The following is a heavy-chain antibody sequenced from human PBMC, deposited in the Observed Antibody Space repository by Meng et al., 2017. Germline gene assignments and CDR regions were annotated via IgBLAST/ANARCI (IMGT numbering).Heavy chain of an antibody. J-gene: IGHJ4*02. D-gene: IGHD1-7*01. CDR3: AREVRNYDDY. V-gene: IGHV3-30*01. Sequence: GESLKISCAASGFTFSSYAMHWVRQAPGKGLEGVAVISYDGSNKYYADAVKGRFTISRDNSKNTLYLQMNSLRAEDTAVYYCAREVRNYDDYWGQGTLVTVSS. CDR1: GFTFSSYA. CDR2: ISYDGSNK.